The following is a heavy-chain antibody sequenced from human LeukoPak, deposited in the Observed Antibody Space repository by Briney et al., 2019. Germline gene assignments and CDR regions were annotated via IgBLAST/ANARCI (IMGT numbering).Heavy chain of an antibody. J-gene: IGHJ4*02. CDR3: ARSKSSSSWKMGDYFDY. Sequence: KTGGSLRLSCAASGFTFSSYSMNWVRQAPGKGLEWVSSISSSSSYIYYADSVKGRFTISRDNAKNSLYLQMNSLRAEDTAVYYCARSKSSSSWKMGDYFDYWGQGTLVTVSS. V-gene: IGHV3-21*01. CDR1: GFTFSSYS. D-gene: IGHD6-13*01. CDR2: ISSSSSYI.